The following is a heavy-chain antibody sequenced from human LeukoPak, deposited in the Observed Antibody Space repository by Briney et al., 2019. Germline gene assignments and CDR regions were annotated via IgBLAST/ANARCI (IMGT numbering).Heavy chain of an antibody. J-gene: IGHJ5*02. CDR3: ARVVMAHSNWFDP. Sequence: DPSETLSLTCAVYGGSFSGYYWSWIRQPPGKGLEWIGEINHSGSTNYNPSLKSRVTISVDTSKNQFSLKLSSVTAADTAVYYCARVVMAHSNWFDPWGQGTLVTVSS. V-gene: IGHV4-34*01. CDR2: INHSGST. D-gene: IGHD3-22*01. CDR1: GGSFSGYY.